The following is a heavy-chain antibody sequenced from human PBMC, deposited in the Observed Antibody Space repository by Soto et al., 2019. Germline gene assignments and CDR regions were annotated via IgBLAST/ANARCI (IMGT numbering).Heavy chain of an antibody. Sequence: ASVKVSCKVSGYTLTELSMHWVRQAPGKGLEWMGGFDPEDGGTIYAQKFQGRVTMTEDTSTDTAYMELSSLRSEDTAVYYCAKSTGTTWFPDYWGQRTEVNVYS. D-gene: IGHD1-7*01. CDR2: FDPEDGGT. CDR3: AKSTGTTWFPDY. J-gene: IGHJ4*02. V-gene: IGHV1-24*01. CDR1: GYTLTELS.